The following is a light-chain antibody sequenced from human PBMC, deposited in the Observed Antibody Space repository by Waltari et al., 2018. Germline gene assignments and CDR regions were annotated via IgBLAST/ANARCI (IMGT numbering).Light chain of an antibody. Sequence: DIQLTQSPSFLSASAGDRVTITCRASQGISSDLVWYQQKPGEAPKLLIHAASSLQSGVPSRFSGSGSGTEFTLTISSLQPEDFATYYCQQVNSYPLTFGGGTK. V-gene: IGKV1-9*01. J-gene: IGKJ4*01. CDR3: QQVNSYPLT. CDR2: AAS. CDR1: QGISSD.